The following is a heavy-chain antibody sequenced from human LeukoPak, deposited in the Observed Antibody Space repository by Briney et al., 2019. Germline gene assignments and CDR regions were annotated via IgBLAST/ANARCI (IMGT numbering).Heavy chain of an antibody. CDR1: GGSFSGYY. CDR2: INHSGST. V-gene: IGHV4-34*09. CDR3: ARDQHLVPFDN. Sequence: SETLSLTCAVYGGSFSGYYWSWIRQPPGKGLEWIGEINHSGSTNYNPSLKSRVTTSFDTSKKQFSLKLSSVPAADTTAYYCARDQHLVPFDNWGQGTLVTVSS. J-gene: IGHJ4*02. D-gene: IGHD6-13*01.